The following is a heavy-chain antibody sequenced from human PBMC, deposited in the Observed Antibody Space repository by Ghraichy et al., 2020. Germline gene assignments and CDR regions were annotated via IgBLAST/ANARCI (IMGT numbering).Heavy chain of an antibody. CDR1: GFTFTSYY. D-gene: IGHD3-10*01. CDR2: ITYDSTEK. CDR3: ARGGINYGSNPIDS. V-gene: IGHV3-7*04. J-gene: IGHJ4*02. Sequence: GGSLRLSCIASGFTFTSYYMTWVRQVPGKGLEWVANITYDSTEKYYEDSVEGRFTISRDDAKNSLYLQMNILRPDDTAVYYCARGGINYGSNPIDSWGQGPLVTVSS.